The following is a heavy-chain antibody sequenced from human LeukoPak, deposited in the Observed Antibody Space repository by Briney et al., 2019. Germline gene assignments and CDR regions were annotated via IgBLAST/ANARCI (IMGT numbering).Heavy chain of an antibody. V-gene: IGHV3-21*01. D-gene: IGHD2-21*02. J-gene: IGHJ3*02. CDR1: GFTFSSYS. Sequence: SGGSLRLSCAASGFTFSSYSMNWVRQAPGKGLEWVSSISSSSSYIYYADSVKGRFTISRDNAKNSLYLQMNSLRAEDTAVYYCAREMGIVVVTAIRRQGGAFDIWGQGTMVTVSS. CDR3: AREMGIVVVTAIRRQGGAFDI. CDR2: ISSSSSYI.